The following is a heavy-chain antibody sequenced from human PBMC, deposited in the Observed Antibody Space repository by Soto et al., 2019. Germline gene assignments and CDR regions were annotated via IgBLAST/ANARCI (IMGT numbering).Heavy chain of an antibody. CDR2: ISAYNGNT. CDR1: GYTFTSYH. J-gene: IGHJ4*02. V-gene: IGHV1-18*01. Sequence: QVQLVQSGTEVRKPGASVKVSCKASGYTFTSYHLSWVRQAPGQGLEWMGGISAYNGNTNYAQKLQGIVTMTTGTDTRTAYMELRSLRADDTAVYCCARDSPPPREWGQGTLVTVSS. CDR3: ARDSPPPRE.